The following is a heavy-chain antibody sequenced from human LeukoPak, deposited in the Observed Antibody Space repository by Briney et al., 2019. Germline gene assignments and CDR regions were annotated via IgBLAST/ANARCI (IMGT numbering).Heavy chain of an antibody. CDR3: ARRGGGGCFDY. Sequence: ESGPTLVKPTQTLTLTCTFSGFSLTTSGVGVGWIRQPPGKALEWLALIYRDDEKRYSPSLKSRLTITKDTSKNQVVLTMTNMDPVDTATYYCARRGGGGCFDYWGQGTLVTVSS. V-gene: IGHV2-5*02. D-gene: IGHD6-19*01. CDR2: IYRDDEK. J-gene: IGHJ4*02. CDR1: GFSLTTSGVG.